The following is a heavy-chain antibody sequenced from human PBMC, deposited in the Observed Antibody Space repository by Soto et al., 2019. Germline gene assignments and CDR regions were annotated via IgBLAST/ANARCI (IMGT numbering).Heavy chain of an antibody. CDR2: ISGSGGST. D-gene: IGHD3-10*01. Sequence: EVQLLESGGGLVQPGGSLRLSCAASGFTFSSYAMSWFRQAPGKGLEWVSAISGSGGSTYYADSVKGRFTIARDNSKNKLYLQMNSLRAEDTAVYYCAKDPRAAVRGVIRPNWFDPWGQGTLVTVSS. CDR3: AKDPRAAVRGVIRPNWFDP. CDR1: GFTFSSYA. V-gene: IGHV3-23*01. J-gene: IGHJ5*02.